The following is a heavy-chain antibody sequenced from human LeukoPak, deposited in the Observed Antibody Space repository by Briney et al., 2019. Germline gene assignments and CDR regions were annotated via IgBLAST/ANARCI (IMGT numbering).Heavy chain of an antibody. J-gene: IGHJ6*02. CDR1: GFTFSSYG. CDR2: ISYDGSNK. V-gene: IGHV3-30*03. CDR3: ASDSSGWYYYYGMDV. Sequence: QPGGSLRLSCAASGFTFSSYGMHWVRQAPGKGLEWVVVISYDGSNKYYADSVKGRFTISRDNSKNTLYLQMNSLRAEDTAVYYCASDSSGWYYYYGMDVWGQGTTVTVSS. D-gene: IGHD6-19*01.